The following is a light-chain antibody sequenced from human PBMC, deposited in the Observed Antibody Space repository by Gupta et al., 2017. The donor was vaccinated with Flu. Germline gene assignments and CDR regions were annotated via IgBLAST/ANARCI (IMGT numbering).Light chain of an antibody. CDR1: SSDVGGYNY. V-gene: IGLV2-14*01. CDR2: EFS. CDR3: RSYTSTTTPGV. Sequence: QSALTQPDPVSGSPGQSLTISCTRSSSDVGGYNYVSWYQQHPGKAPKLMIYEFSNRPSGVSNRFSGSKSGNTASLTISGLHSEDEADYFCRSYTSTTTPGVFGTGTKVTVL. J-gene: IGLJ1*01.